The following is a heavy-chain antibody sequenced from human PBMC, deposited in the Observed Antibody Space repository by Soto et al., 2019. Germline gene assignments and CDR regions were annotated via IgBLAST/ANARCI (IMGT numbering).Heavy chain of an antibody. CDR2: ISSSSSYI. V-gene: IGHV3-21*01. CDR1: GFTFSSYS. CDR3: ARGLRSPPDGITMVRGVT. J-gene: IGHJ5*02. Sequence: EVQLVESGGGLVKPGGSLRLSCAASGFTFSSYSMNWVRQAPGKGLEWVSSISSSSSYIYYADSVKGRFTISRDNAKNSLYLQMNSLRAEDTAVYYCARGLRSPPDGITMVRGVTWGQGTLVTVSS. D-gene: IGHD3-10*01.